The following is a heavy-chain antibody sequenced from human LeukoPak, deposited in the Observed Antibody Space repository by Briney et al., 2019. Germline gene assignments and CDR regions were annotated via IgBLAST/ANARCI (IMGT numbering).Heavy chain of an antibody. V-gene: IGHV3-7*01. J-gene: IGHJ6*03. CDR1: GFTFRSFW. CDR2: IKQDGSER. Sequence: PGGSLRLSCAASGFTFRSFWMSWVRQAPGKGLEWVANIKQDGSERYYMDSVKGRFTISRDNAKNSLYLRLSSLRAEDTAVYYCAREPYYYYYYMDVWGTGTTVTVSS. CDR3: AREPYYYYYYMDV.